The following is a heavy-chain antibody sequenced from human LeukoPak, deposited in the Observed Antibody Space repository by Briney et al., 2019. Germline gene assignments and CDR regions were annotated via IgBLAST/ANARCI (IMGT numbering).Heavy chain of an antibody. D-gene: IGHD6-19*01. CDR3: ARDRDVKKRSLLGYSSGWYGGVY. Sequence: SETLSLTCTVSGGSISSSSYYWGWIRQPPGKGLEWIGSIYYSGSTYYNPSLKSRVTISVDTSKNQFSLKLSSVTAADTAVYYCARDRDVKKRSLLGYSSGWYGGVYWGQGTLVTVSS. CDR2: IYYSGST. V-gene: IGHV4-39*07. CDR1: GGSISSSSYY. J-gene: IGHJ4*02.